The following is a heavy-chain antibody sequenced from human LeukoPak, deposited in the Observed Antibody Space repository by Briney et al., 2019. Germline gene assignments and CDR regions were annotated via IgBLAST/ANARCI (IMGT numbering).Heavy chain of an antibody. V-gene: IGHV1-69*04. CDR2: IIPILGIT. D-gene: IGHD3-16*01. Sequence: GASVKVSCKASGGTFSRYAISWVRQAPGQGLEWMGRIIPILGITNYAQKFQGRVTITADKSTSTAYMELSSLRSEDTALYYCARDAGGAFYWYFDLWGRGTLVTVSS. CDR1: GGTFSRYA. J-gene: IGHJ2*01. CDR3: ARDAGGAFYWYFDL.